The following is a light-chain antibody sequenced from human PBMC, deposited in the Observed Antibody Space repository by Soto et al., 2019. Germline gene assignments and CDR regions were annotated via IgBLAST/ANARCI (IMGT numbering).Light chain of an antibody. J-gene: IGKJ2*01. CDR3: QQGHNWPLT. CDR1: QSINIE. V-gene: IGKV3-15*01. Sequence: EIVMTQSPATLSRSPGERAAPSCRASQSINIELAWYQQKPGQPPRLLIYGASTRATGVPARFTGSESGSEFTLTISGLQSEDFAVYYCQQGHNWPLTFGQGTRLEI. CDR2: GAS.